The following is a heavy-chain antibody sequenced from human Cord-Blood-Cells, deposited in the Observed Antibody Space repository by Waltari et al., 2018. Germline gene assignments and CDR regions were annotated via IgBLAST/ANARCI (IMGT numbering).Heavy chain of an antibody. D-gene: IGHD6-13*01. Sequence: QVKLQESGPGLVKPSETLSLTCTVSGGSISSYYWSWIRQPAGKGLEWIGRIYTSGSTNYNPSLKSRVTMSVDTSKNQFSLKLSSVTAADTAVYYCARDSDSSSWYWFDPWGQGTLVTVSS. CDR3: ARDSDSSSWYWFDP. V-gene: IGHV4-4*07. CDR1: GGSISSYY. CDR2: IYTSGST. J-gene: IGHJ5*02.